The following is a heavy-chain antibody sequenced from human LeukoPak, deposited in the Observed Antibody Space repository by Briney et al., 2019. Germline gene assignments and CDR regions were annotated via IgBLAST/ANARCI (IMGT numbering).Heavy chain of an antibody. CDR1: GFTFSSYS. CDR2: ISSSSSTI. D-gene: IGHD6-13*01. J-gene: IGHJ4*02. V-gene: IGHV3-48*01. Sequence: GGSLRLSCAASGFTFSSYSMNWVRQAPGKGLGWVSYISSSSSTIYYADSVKGRFTISRDNAKNSLYLQMNSLRAEDTAVYYCAREEQLEYFDYWGQGTLVTVSS. CDR3: AREEQLEYFDY.